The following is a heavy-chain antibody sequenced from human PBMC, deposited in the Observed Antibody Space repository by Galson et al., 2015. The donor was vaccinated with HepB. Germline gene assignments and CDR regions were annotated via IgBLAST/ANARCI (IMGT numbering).Heavy chain of an antibody. J-gene: IGHJ6*02. V-gene: IGHV3-23*01. Sequence: SLRLSCAASGFTFSRYAMRWVRQAPEKGLGWVSDISARGDKTTYADSVKGRFVISRDNSRNTLYLHLNSLRVGDTAIYYCARAILSLRIAVAGPVYGMDVWGQGTTVTVSS. D-gene: IGHD6-19*01. CDR2: ISARGDKT. CDR3: ARAILSLRIAVAGPVYGMDV. CDR1: GFTFSRYA.